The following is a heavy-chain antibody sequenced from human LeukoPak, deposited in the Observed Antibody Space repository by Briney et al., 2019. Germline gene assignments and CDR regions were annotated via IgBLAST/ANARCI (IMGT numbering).Heavy chain of an antibody. J-gene: IGHJ6*02. CDR3: ANTGTPPRPDYDILTAYYLYYYYYYGMDV. Sequence: GGSLRLSCAASGFTFSSYAMTWFRQAPGKGLERVSASSGSGGSTYYAEAVKGRFTISRDNSKKTLYLQMNRLRAEDTAVYYCANTGTPPRPDYDILTAYYLYYYYYYGMDVWGQGTTVTVSS. CDR1: GFTFSSYA. D-gene: IGHD3-9*01. CDR2: SSGSGGST. V-gene: IGHV3-23*01.